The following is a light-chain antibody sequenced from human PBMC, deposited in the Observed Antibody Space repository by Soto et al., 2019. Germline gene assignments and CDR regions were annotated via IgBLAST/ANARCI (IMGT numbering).Light chain of an antibody. CDR3: QQYDSHWT. CDR1: QSISSW. CDR2: DAS. J-gene: IGKJ1*01. Sequence: DIQMTQSPSTLSASVGDRVTITCRASQSISSWLAWYQQKPGKGPKVLIYDASSLETGVPSRFSGSGSGTEFTLTISSLQPDDFAAYYCQQYDSHWTFGQGTKVDIK. V-gene: IGKV1-5*01.